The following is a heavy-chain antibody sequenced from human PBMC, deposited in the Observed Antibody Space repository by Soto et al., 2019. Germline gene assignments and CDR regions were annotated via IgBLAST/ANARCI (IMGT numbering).Heavy chain of an antibody. CDR1: GFTFSSYG. CDR2: IWYDGSNK. D-gene: IGHD3-10*01. V-gene: IGHV3-33*01. CDR3: ARGLGSGSYYKMHYYYYMDV. Sequence: GGSLRLSCAASGFTFSSYGMHWVRQAPGKGLEWVAVIWYDGSNKYYADSVKGRFTISRDNSKNTLYLQMNSLRAEDTAVYYCARGLGSGSYYKMHYYYYMDVWGKGTTVTVSS. J-gene: IGHJ6*03.